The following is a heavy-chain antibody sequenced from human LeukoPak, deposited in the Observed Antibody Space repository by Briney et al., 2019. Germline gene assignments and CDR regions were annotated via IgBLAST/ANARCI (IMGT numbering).Heavy chain of an antibody. J-gene: IGHJ4*02. CDR1: GFTFSSYG. CDR3: ARHQFDSYFDY. V-gene: IGHV3-33*01. D-gene: IGHD3-9*01. Sequence: GGSLRLSCAPSGFTFSSYGMHWVRQAPGKGLEWVAVIWYDGSNKYYADSVKGRFTISRDNSKNTLYLQMNSLRAEDTAVYYCARHQFDSYFDYWGQGTLVTVSS. CDR2: IWYDGSNK.